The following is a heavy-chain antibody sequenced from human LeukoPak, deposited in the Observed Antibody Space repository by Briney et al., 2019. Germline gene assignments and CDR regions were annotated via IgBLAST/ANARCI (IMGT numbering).Heavy chain of an antibody. J-gene: IGHJ3*02. CDR1: GESFSDYY. CDR2: INHSGST. CDR3: ARSRAGATPVNAFDI. D-gene: IGHD1-26*01. Sequence: SETLSLTCAVYGESFSDYYWSWIRQPPGKGLEWIGEINHSGSTNYSPSLKSRVTISVDTSKNQFSLKLIPVTAADTAVYYCARSRAGATPVNAFDIWGQGTMVTVSS. V-gene: IGHV4-34*01.